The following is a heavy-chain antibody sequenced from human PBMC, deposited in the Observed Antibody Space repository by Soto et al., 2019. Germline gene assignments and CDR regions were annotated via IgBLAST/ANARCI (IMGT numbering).Heavy chain of an antibody. CDR3: ARQVVAGTDYFDY. D-gene: IGHD6-19*01. V-gene: IGHV5-51*01. Sequence: PGGSLKIACSGSGYSFTSYWIGWVRQMPGKGLEWMGIIYPGDSDTRYSPSFQGQVTISADKSISTAYLQWSSLKASDTAMYYCARQVVAGTDYFDYWGQGTLVTVSS. CDR1: GYSFTSYW. CDR2: IYPGDSDT. J-gene: IGHJ4*02.